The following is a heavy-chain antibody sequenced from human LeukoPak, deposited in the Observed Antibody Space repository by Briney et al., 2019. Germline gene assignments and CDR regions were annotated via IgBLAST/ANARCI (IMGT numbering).Heavy chain of an antibody. CDR1: GFTFSNYG. V-gene: IGHV3-30*02. Sequence: PGGSLRLSCTASGFTFSNYGMHWVRQAPGKGLEWVAVILYDGNDEYYTDSVKGRFAISRDNSKNTLYLQMNSLGAEDTAVYYCARDGAVGYCSGGSCYSHNWFDPWGQGTLVTVSS. CDR2: ILYDGNDE. J-gene: IGHJ5*02. CDR3: ARDGAVGYCSGGSCYSHNWFDP. D-gene: IGHD2-15*01.